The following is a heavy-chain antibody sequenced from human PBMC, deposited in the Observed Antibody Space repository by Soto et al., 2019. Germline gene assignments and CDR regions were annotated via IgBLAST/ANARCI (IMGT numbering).Heavy chain of an antibody. D-gene: IGHD1-26*01. Sequence: QVQLVESGGGVVQPGRSVRLSCAASGFTFSSYGMHWVRQAPGKGLEWVAVISYDGSNKYYADSVKGRFTISRDNSKNTLYLQMNSLRAEDTAVYYCAKGRRVGATPFDYWGQGTLVTVSS. CDR1: GFTFSSYG. CDR3: AKGRRVGATPFDY. J-gene: IGHJ4*02. V-gene: IGHV3-30*18. CDR2: ISYDGSNK.